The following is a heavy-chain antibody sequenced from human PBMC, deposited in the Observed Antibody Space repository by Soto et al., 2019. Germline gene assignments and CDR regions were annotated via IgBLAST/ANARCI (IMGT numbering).Heavy chain of an antibody. D-gene: IGHD1-7*01. CDR3: ARRARTATTNWGAFDV. J-gene: IGHJ3*01. V-gene: IGHV3-23*01. CDR1: GFTFNTYV. Sequence: EVQLLESGGGLVQPGGSLRLSCAASGFTFNTYVMNWVRQAPGKGLEWVSTISYSADKTHYADSVKGRFTISRANSRDPLFLQMNSLRAEDAAVYYCARRARTATTNWGAFDVWGQGTMVTVSS. CDR2: ISYSADKT.